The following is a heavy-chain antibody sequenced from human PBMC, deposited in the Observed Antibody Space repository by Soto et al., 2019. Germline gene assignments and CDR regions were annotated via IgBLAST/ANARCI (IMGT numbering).Heavy chain of an antibody. D-gene: IGHD3-10*01. CDR3: ASSDGSGIYHPKY. CDR1: GFTFSSYW. Sequence: EVQLVESGGGLVQPGGSLRLSCAASGFTFSSYWMHWVRQAPGKGLVWVSRINSDGRSTSYADSVKGRFTISRDNAKTTLYLRMNSLRAEDTAVYYCASSDGSGIYHPKYWGQGTLVTVAS. J-gene: IGHJ4*02. CDR2: INSDGRST. V-gene: IGHV3-74*01.